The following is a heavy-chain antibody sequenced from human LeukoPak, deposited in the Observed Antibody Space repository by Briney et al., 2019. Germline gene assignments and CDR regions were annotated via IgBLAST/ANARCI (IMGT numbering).Heavy chain of an antibody. J-gene: IGHJ3*02. D-gene: IGHD3-10*01. Sequence: ASVKVSCKVSGYTLTELSMHWVRQAPGKGLEWMGGFDPEDGETIYAQKFQGRVTMTEGTSTDTAYMELSSLRSEDTAVYYCATAGITMVREFDAFDIWGQGTMVTVSS. V-gene: IGHV1-24*01. CDR1: GYTLTELS. CDR3: ATAGITMVREFDAFDI. CDR2: FDPEDGET.